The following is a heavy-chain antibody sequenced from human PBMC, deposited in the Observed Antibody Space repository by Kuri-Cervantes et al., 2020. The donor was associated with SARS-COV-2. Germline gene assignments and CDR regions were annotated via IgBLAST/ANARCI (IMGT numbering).Heavy chain of an antibody. CDR2: MNPNSGNT. D-gene: IGHD3-3*01. Sequence: ASVKVSCKASGYTFTSYDINWVRQATGQGLEWMGWMNPNSGNTGYAQKFQGRVTITRNTSISTAYMELSSLRSEDTAVYYCARLGWDFWSGYRNYYYYMDVWGKGTTVTVSS. V-gene: IGHV1-8*03. CDR1: GYTFTSYD. J-gene: IGHJ6*03. CDR3: ARLGWDFWSGYRNYYYYMDV.